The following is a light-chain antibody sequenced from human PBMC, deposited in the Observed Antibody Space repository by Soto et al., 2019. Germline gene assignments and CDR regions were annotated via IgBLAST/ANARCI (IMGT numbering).Light chain of an antibody. V-gene: IGLV2-14*01. J-gene: IGLJ2*01. CDR2: DVI. CDR1: SSDVGGYNY. CDR3: RSYTSSSTRV. Sequence: QSALTQPASVSGSPGQSITISCTGTSSDVGGYNYVSWYQQHPGKAPKIMIYDVINRPSGVSNRFSGSKSGNTASLTISGLQAEDEAAYYCRSYTSSSTRVFGGGTQLTVL.